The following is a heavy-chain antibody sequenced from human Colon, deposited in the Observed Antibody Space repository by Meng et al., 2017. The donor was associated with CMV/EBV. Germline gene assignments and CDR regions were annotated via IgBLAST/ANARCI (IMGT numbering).Heavy chain of an antibody. CDR2: INGDGTTT. V-gene: IGHV3-74*01. CDR3: ARTYC. J-gene: IGHJ4*02. Sequence: GESLKISCVASGFTFSRHWMHWVRQVPGKGPEWVSHINGDGTTTSHADSVKGRFTISRDNAKNTLFLHMNSLRAEDTAVYFCARTYCWGQGTLVTVSS. CDR1: GFTFSRHW.